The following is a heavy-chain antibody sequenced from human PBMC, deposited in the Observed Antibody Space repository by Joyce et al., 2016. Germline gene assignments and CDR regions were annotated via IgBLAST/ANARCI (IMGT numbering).Heavy chain of an antibody. CDR1: GFPFSRYA. V-gene: IGHV3-30-3*01. J-gene: IGHJ4*02. CDR3: ARDRATSGFFTYHFDN. Sequence: QVQLVESGGGAVQPGRSLTLSCAVSGFPFSRYAMHWVRQAPGKGLDWVAAISYDGTRKYYADSVKDRFTISRDKSENTLSLEMNSLRTEDTSVYYCARDRATSGFFTYHFDNWGQGSLVSVSS. CDR2: ISYDGTRK. D-gene: IGHD3-22*01.